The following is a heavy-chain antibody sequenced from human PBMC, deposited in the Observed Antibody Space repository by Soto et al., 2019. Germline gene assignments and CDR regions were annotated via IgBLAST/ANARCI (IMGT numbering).Heavy chain of an antibody. Sequence: QVQLQESGPGLVKPSQTLSLTCTVSGDSMRRSDYYWSWIRQAPGKGLEWIGYISHTGNSHYNPSLESRVSISIDTSNNQFSLRLTSMTAADTAVYFCARVGEVVYVPPQGNYYRYGMDVWGQGTTVVVSS. V-gene: IGHV4-30-4*01. D-gene: IGHD2-8*02. CDR3: ARVGEVVYVPPQGNYYRYGMDV. CDR2: ISHTGNS. J-gene: IGHJ6*02. CDR1: GDSMRRSDYY.